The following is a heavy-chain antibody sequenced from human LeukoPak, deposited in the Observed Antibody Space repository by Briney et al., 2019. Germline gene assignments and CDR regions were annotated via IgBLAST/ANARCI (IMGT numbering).Heavy chain of an antibody. J-gene: IGHJ4*02. CDR3: ARGTAGYHSSYFDY. Sequence: LTGGSLRLSCAASGFTFSTYSMNWVRQAPGKGLVWVSRINSDGSATAYADSVKGRFTISRDNAENTLYLQMNSLRAEDTAVYYCARGTAGYHSSYFDYWGQGTLVTVSS. CDR1: GFTFSTYS. CDR2: INSDGSAT. V-gene: IGHV3-74*01. D-gene: IGHD3-16*02.